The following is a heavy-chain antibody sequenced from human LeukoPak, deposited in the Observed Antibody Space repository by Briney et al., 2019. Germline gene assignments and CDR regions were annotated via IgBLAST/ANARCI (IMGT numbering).Heavy chain of an antibody. Sequence: SVKVSCKASGGTFSSYAISWVRQAPGQGLEWMGGIIPIFGTANYAQKFQGRVTITADESTSTAYMELSSLRSEDTAVYYCARAKIYSYGYLDYYYYYYMDVWGKGTTVTISS. CDR2: IIPIFGTA. V-gene: IGHV1-69*13. CDR3: ARAKIYSYGYLDYYYYYYMDV. CDR1: GGTFSSYA. J-gene: IGHJ6*03. D-gene: IGHD5-18*01.